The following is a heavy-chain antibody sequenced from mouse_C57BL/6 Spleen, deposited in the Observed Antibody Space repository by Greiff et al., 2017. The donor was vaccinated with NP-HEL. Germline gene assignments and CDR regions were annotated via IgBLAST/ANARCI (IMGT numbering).Heavy chain of an antibody. CDR3: ARKNHYYAMDY. Sequence: QVHVKQPGAELVRPGSSVKLSCKASGYTFTSYWMHWVKQRPIQGLEWIGNIDPSDSETHYNQKFKDKATLTVDKSSSTAYMQLSSLTSEDSAVYYCARKNHYYAMDYWGQGTSVTVSS. J-gene: IGHJ4*01. V-gene: IGHV1-52*01. CDR1: GYTFTSYW. CDR2: IDPSDSET.